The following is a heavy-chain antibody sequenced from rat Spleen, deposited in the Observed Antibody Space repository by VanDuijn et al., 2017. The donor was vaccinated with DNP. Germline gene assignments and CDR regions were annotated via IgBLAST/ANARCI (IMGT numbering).Heavy chain of an antibody. CDR2: MQSGGGT. V-gene: IGHV2-27*01. CDR1: GFSLTDYH. CDR3: ARSTTVMSVDY. D-gene: IGHD1-1*01. Sequence: QVQLKESGPGLVQPSQTLSLTCTVSGFSLTDYHVHWVRQPPGKGLEWMGRMQSGGGTAYNSVLKVRLSISRDTSKNQVFLKMNSEQTEDTAMYFCARSTTVMSVDYWGQGVMVTVSS. J-gene: IGHJ2*01.